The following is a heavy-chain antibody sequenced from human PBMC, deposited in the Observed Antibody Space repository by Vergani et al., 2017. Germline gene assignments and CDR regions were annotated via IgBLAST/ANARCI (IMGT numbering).Heavy chain of an antibody. D-gene: IGHD1-1*01. CDR3: ARDRGDWNGRRGAFDI. V-gene: IGHV4-31*11. CDR1: GGSISSGGYY. Sequence: QVQLQQWGAGLLKPSETLSLTCAVYGGSISSGGYYWSWIRQHPGKGLEWIGYIYYSGSTYYNPSLKSRVTISVDTSKNQFSLKLSSVTAADTAVYYCARDRGDWNGRRGAFDIWGQGTMVTVSS. CDR2: IYYSGST. J-gene: IGHJ3*02.